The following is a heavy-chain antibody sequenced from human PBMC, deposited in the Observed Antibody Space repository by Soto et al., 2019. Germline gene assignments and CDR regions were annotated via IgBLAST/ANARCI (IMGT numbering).Heavy chain of an antibody. CDR2: ISGHNGNT. CDR3: ARHRFNYYDDTVYYYFDY. J-gene: IGHJ4*02. CDR1: GYSFTSYG. V-gene: IGHV1-18*04. D-gene: IGHD3-22*01. Sequence: QVQLVQSAAEVKKPGASVKVSCKGSGYSFTSYGISWVRQAPGQGPEWRGWISGHNGNTNHPQSLQGRVTMTTDTSRNTAYMELRSLRSDDTAVYYCARHRFNYYDDTVYYYFDYWGQGTLVTVSS.